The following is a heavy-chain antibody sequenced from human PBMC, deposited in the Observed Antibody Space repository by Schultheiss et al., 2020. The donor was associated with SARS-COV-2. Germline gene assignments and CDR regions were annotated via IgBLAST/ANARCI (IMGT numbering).Heavy chain of an antibody. D-gene: IGHD6-19*01. CDR1: GDTFSNYG. V-gene: IGHV1-8*02. J-gene: IGHJ4*02. CDR2: MNPNSGNT. Sequence: ASVKVSCKASGDTFSNYGISWVRQAPGQGLEWMGWMNPNSGNTGYAQKFQGRVTMTRNTSISTAYMELSSLRSEDTAVYYCARGPHSSGWYAYQGDYWGQGTLVTVSS. CDR3: ARGPHSSGWYAYQGDY.